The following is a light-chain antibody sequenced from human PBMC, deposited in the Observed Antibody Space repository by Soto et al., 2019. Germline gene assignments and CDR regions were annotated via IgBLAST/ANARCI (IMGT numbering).Light chain of an antibody. Sequence: EIVLTQSPGTLSLSPGERATLSCRASQSVGSDFLAWYQQRPGQPPRILIFGASGRATGIPDRFSGSGSGTDFTLTISRLEPEDFAVYYCQQRSNWPPITFGQGTRLEIK. CDR1: QSVGSDF. V-gene: IGKV3D-20*02. CDR3: QQRSNWPPIT. CDR2: GAS. J-gene: IGKJ5*01.